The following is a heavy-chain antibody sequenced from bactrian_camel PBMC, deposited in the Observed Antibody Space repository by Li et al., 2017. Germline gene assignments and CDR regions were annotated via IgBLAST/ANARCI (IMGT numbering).Heavy chain of an antibody. V-gene: IGHV3S53*01. D-gene: IGHD5*01. CDR2: IDDDGLT. J-gene: IGHJ4*01. Sequence: QLVESGGSLVQPGGSLRLSCDVSGYTGSTFCMGWFRQAPGQKREEVAAIDDDGLTTYADSVKGRFTISKDNAKNTLYLQLNSLKTEDTAMYYCAVGRPLPGSFVDRGQGTQVTVS. CDR1: GYTGSTFC. CDR3: AVGRPLPGSFVD.